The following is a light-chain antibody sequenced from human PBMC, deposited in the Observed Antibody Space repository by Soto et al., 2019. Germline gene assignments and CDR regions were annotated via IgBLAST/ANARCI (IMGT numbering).Light chain of an antibody. V-gene: IGLV2-11*01. CDR3: CSYAGSYNYV. CDR2: DVS. J-gene: IGLJ1*01. Sequence: QSALTQPRSVSGSPGQSVTISCTGTSSDVGAYNYVSWHQQHPGKAPKVMIYDVSKRPSGVPDRFSGSKSGTTASLTISGLQSDDEDDYYCCSYAGSYNYVFGSGTKLTVL. CDR1: SSDVGAYNY.